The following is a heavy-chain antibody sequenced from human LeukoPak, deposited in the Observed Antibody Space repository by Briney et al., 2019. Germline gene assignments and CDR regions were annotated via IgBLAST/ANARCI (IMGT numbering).Heavy chain of an antibody. Sequence: GGSLRLSCAASGFTFSSYGMHWVRQAPGKGLEWVAVIWCDGSNKYYADSVKGRFTVSRDNSKNTLYLQMNSLRAEDTAVYYCARGPFITMVRGVMNPDYWGQGTLVTVSS. CDR2: IWCDGSNK. CDR1: GFTFSSYG. V-gene: IGHV3-33*01. CDR3: ARGPFITMVRGVMNPDY. D-gene: IGHD3-10*01. J-gene: IGHJ4*02.